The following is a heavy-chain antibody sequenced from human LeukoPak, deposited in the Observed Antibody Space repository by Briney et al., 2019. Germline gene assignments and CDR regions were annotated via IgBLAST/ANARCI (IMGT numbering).Heavy chain of an antibody. D-gene: IGHD5-18*01. Sequence: GGSLRLSCAASGFTVSTNYMSWVRQAPGKGLEWVSVIYSGGSTYYADSVKGRFTISRDNSKNTLYLQMNSLRAEDTAVYYCAREADTAMVTNAFDIWGQGTMVTVSS. CDR3: AREADTAMVTNAFDI. CDR1: GFTVSTNY. J-gene: IGHJ3*02. V-gene: IGHV3-53*01. CDR2: IYSGGST.